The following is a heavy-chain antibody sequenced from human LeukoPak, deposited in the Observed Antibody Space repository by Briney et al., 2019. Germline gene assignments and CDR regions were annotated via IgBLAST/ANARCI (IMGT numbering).Heavy chain of an antibody. CDR1: GFTFSSYA. Sequence: GGSLRLSCAASGFTFSSYAMSWVRQAPGNGLEWVSAISGSGGSTYYADSVKGRFTISRDNSKNTLYLQMNSLRAEDTAVYYCASSIVVVPAAIWTYYFDYWGQGTLVTVSS. J-gene: IGHJ4*02. CDR2: ISGSGGST. V-gene: IGHV3-23*01. CDR3: ASSIVVVPAAIWTYYFDY. D-gene: IGHD2-2*02.